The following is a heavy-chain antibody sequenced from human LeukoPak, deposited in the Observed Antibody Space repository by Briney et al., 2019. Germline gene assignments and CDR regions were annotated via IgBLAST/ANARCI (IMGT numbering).Heavy chain of an antibody. CDR3: ARGLGLRWQYFDY. Sequence: ASETLSLTCAVYGGSFSGYYWSWTRQPPGKGLEWIGEINHSGSTNYNPSLKSRVTISVDTSKNQFSLKLSSVTAADTAVYYCARGLGLRWQYFDYWGQGTLVTVSS. CDR1: GGSFSGYY. CDR2: INHSGST. V-gene: IGHV4-34*01. D-gene: IGHD4-23*01. J-gene: IGHJ4*02.